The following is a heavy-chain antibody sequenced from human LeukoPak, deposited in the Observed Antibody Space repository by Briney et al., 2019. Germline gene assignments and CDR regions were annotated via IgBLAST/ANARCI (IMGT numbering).Heavy chain of an antibody. D-gene: IGHD2-2*01. Sequence: ASVKVSCKASRYTFTSYDINWVRQATGQGLEWMGWMNPNSGNTGYAQKFQGRVTMTRNTSISTAYMELSSLRSEDTAVYYCARGLRKSTSQPFDPWGQGTLVTVSS. V-gene: IGHV1-8*01. CDR1: RYTFTSYD. J-gene: IGHJ5*02. CDR2: MNPNSGNT. CDR3: ARGLRKSTSQPFDP.